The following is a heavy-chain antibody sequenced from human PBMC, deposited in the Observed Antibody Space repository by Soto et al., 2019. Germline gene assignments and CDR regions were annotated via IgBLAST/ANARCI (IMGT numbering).Heavy chain of an antibody. CDR1: GYTFTSYG. CDR2: ISAYNGNT. V-gene: IGHV1-18*01. CDR3: ARGTAILWFGELSSAIDY. D-gene: IGHD3-10*01. Sequence: ASVKVSCKASGYTFTSYGISWVRQAPGQGLEWMGWISAYNGNTNYAQKLQGRVTMTTDTSTSTAYMELRSLRSDDTAVYYCARGTAILWFGELSSAIDYWGQGTLVTVSS. J-gene: IGHJ4*02.